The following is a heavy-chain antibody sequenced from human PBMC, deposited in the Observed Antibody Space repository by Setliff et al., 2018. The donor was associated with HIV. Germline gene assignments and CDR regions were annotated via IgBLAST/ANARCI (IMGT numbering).Heavy chain of an antibody. J-gene: IGHJ5*02. CDR3: AKCGRTAIFGVVNINWFDP. CDR2: INHSGST. CDR1: GGSFSGYY. V-gene: IGHV4-34*01. D-gene: IGHD3-3*01. Sequence: TLSLTCAVYGGSFSGYYWNWIRQPPGKGLEWIGEINHSGSTNYNPSPKSRVTISIDTSKHQFSLKLSPVTAADTAVYYCAKCGRTAIFGVVNINWFDPWGQGTLVTVSS.